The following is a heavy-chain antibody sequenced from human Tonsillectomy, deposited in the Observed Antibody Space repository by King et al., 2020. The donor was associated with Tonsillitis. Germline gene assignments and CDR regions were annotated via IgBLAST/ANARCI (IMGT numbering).Heavy chain of an antibody. CDR2: IYWDDDK. Sequence: TLKESGPTLVKPTQTLTLTCTFSGFSLSTSGVGVGWIRQPPGKALEWLALIYWDDDKLYSPSLKSRLTITKDTSKNQVVLTMTTMDPVDTGPYYLAHIFWIRLGGFLDYYYMDVWGKGTTVTVSS. CDR3: AHIFWIRLGGFLDYYYMDV. CDR1: GFSLSTSGVG. V-gene: IGHV2-5*02. J-gene: IGHJ6*03. D-gene: IGHD3-16*02.